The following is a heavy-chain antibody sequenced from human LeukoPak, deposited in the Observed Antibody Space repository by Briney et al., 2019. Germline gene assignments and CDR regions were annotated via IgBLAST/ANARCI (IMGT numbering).Heavy chain of an antibody. CDR3: ARGREITMIATRYYFDY. J-gene: IGHJ4*02. V-gene: IGHV1-69*01. CDR1: GGTFSSSA. Sequence: SVKVSCKASGGTFSSSAFSWVRQAPGQGLEWVGGIVPAFRAANYAQKFQGRVTITADESTSTAYMDLGSLRSEDTAVYYCARGREITMIATRYYFDYWGQGTLVTVFS. CDR2: IVPAFRAA. D-gene: IGHD3-22*01.